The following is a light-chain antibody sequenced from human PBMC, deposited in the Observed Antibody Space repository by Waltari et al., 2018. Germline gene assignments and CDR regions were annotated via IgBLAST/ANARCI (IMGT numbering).Light chain of an antibody. CDR1: QSIGSW. V-gene: IGKV1-5*03. Sequence: DIQMTQSPSTLSASVGDRVTITCRASQSIGSWLAWYQQKPGKAPKLLIYEATSLESGVPSRFSASGSGTEFTLTISSLEPDDFATYYCQRYNSYPITFGPGTKVDI. J-gene: IGKJ3*01. CDR3: QRYNSYPIT. CDR2: EAT.